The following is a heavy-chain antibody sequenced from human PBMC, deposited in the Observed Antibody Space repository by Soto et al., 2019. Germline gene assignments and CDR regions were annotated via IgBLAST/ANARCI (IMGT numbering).Heavy chain of an antibody. CDR1: GFTFSTYA. CDR3: ASRSSGWYFDY. D-gene: IGHD6-19*01. CDR2: VSASGLNT. V-gene: IGHV3-23*01. Sequence: PRESLKISCAASGFTFSTYAMAWVRQAPGKGLEWVSGVSASGLNTDYADPVKGRFYISRDNSKNTVSLHMNSLRAEDTALYYCASRSSGWYFDYWGQGTLVTVSS. J-gene: IGHJ4*02.